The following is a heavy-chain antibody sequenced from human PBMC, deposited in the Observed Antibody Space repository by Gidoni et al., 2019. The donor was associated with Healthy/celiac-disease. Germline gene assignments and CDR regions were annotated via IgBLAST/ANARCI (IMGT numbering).Heavy chain of an antibody. J-gene: IGHJ3*01. V-gene: IGHV4-34*01. D-gene: IGHD3-16*02. CDR1: GGSFSGYY. CDR3: ARGGSSDYVWGSYRPDVFDF. CDR2: INHSGST. Sequence: QMQLQQWGAGLLKPSETLSLTCDVYGGSFSGYYWSWIRQPPEKGLEWIGEINHSGSTNYNPSLKSRVTISVDTSKNQFSLKLSSVTAADTAVYYCARGGSSDYVWGSYRPDVFDFWGQGTMVTVSS.